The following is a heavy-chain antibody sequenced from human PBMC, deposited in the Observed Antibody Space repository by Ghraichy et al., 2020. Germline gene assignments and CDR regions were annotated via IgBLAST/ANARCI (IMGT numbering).Heavy chain of an antibody. CDR1: GFTVSSNY. CDR2: IYSGGST. V-gene: IGHV3-66*01. CDR3: ARDYYYDSGG. J-gene: IGHJ4*02. D-gene: IGHD3-22*01. Sequence: GESLNISCAASGFTVSSNYMSWVRQAPGKGLEWVSVIYSGGSTYYADSVKGRFTISRDNSKNTLYLQMNSLRAEDTAVYYCARDYYYDSGGWGQGTLVTVSS.